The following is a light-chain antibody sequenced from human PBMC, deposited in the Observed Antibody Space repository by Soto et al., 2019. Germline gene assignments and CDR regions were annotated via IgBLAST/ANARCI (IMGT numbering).Light chain of an antibody. V-gene: IGKV1-5*03. CDR2: KAS. CDR3: QQYKSAT. Sequence: DIQMTQSPSTLSASVGDRVTITCRASQSISSWLAWYQQKPGKAPKLLIYKASSLESGVPSRFSGSGSGTEFTLTISSLQPDDFATYYCQQYKSATFGQGTKLEIE. J-gene: IGKJ2*01. CDR1: QSISSW.